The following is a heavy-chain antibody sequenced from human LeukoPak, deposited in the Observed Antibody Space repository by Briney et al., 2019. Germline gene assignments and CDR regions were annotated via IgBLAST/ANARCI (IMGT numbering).Heavy chain of an antibody. J-gene: IGHJ5*02. D-gene: IGHD3-10*01. CDR1: GFTFSGYA. Sequence: GGSLRLSCAASGFTFSGYAMTWVRQAPEKGLEWVSTISGTGSNTYYADSVKGRFTISRDNSKNTVYLQMNSLRADDTAVYYCAKLDYYDSGYRWFDPWGQGTLVTVSS. CDR2: ISGTGSNT. V-gene: IGHV3-23*01. CDR3: AKLDYYDSGYRWFDP.